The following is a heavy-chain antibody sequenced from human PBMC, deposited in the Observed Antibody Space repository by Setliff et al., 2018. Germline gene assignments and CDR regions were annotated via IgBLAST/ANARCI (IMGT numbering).Heavy chain of an antibody. J-gene: IGHJ4*02. Sequence: PSETLSLTCTVSGGSISSSSHYWGWIRQPPGKGLEWIGSLYYTGSTYYNPSLKSRVTMSVDTSKRQFSLKLGSATAADTAVYYCARDIGRPYYFESWGLETLGTVSS. V-gene: IGHV4-39*07. CDR1: GGSISSSSHY. CDR3: ARDIGRPYYFES. CDR2: LYYTGST. D-gene: IGHD1-1*01.